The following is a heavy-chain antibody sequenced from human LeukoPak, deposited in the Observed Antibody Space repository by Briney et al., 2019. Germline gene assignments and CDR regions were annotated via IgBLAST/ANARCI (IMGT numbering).Heavy chain of an antibody. CDR2: ISSSSSYI. Sequence: GSLRLSCAASGFTFSSYSMNWVRQAPGKGLEWVSSISSSSSYIYYADSVKGRFTISRDNAKNSLYLQMNSLRAEDTAVYYCARGEYQLLGAFDIWGQGTMVTVSS. CDR3: ARGEYQLLGAFDI. D-gene: IGHD2-2*01. CDR1: GFTFSSYS. J-gene: IGHJ3*02. V-gene: IGHV3-21*01.